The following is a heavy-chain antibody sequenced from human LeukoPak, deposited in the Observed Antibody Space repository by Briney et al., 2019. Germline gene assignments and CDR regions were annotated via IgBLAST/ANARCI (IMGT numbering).Heavy chain of an antibody. CDR1: GYTFTSYD. CDR3: ASLITTIVVGDP. CDR2: MNPNSGNT. J-gene: IGHJ5*02. Sequence: VASVKVSCKASGYTFTSYDINWVRQTTGQGLEWMGWMNPNSGNTGYAQKFQGRVTVTRNTPISTAYMELSSLRSEDTAVYYCASLITTIVVGDPWGQGTLVTVSS. V-gene: IGHV1-8*01. D-gene: IGHD3-22*01.